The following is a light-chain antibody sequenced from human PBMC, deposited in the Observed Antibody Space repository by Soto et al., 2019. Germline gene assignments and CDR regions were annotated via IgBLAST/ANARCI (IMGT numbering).Light chain of an antibody. CDR2: GAS. CDR1: QNFRYN. Sequence: IVLTQSPATLSVSPGEKATLSCRASQNFRYNLAWYQQKPGQAPRLLIYGASTRASDIPPRFSGGGSGTEFTLTINSLQSEDFAVYYCHQYNTWFTFGQGTKLEIK. CDR3: HQYNTWFT. V-gene: IGKV3-15*01. J-gene: IGKJ2*01.